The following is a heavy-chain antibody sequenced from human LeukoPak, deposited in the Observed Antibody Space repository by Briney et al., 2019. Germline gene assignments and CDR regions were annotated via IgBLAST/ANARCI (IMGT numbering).Heavy chain of an antibody. D-gene: IGHD6-19*01. J-gene: IGHJ4*02. CDR3: AKAPSRAGNGWYQIDY. CDR1: GFIFSSYS. CDR2: ISGSGGST. Sequence: GGSLRLSCAASGFIFSSYSMNWVRQAPGKGLEWVSAISGSGGSTYYADSVKGRFTISRDNSKNTLYLQMNSLRAEDTAVYYCAKAPSRAGNGWYQIDYWGQGSLVTVSS. V-gene: IGHV3-23*01.